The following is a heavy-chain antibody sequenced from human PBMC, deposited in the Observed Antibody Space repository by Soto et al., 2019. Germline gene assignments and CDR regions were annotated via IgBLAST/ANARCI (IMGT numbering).Heavy chain of an antibody. CDR3: ARRSYGSGSYYFDY. V-gene: IGHV4-59*01. CDR2: IYYSGST. Sequence: SETLSLTCTVSGGSISSYYWSWIRQPPGKGLEWIGYIYYSGSTNYNPSLKSRVTISVDTSKNQFSLKLSSVTAADTAVYYCARRSYGSGSYYFDYWGRGTLVTV. D-gene: IGHD3-10*01. CDR1: GGSISSYY. J-gene: IGHJ4*02.